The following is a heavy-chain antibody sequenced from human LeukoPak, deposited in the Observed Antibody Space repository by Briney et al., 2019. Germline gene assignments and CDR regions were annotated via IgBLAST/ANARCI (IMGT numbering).Heavy chain of an antibody. J-gene: IGHJ1*01. CDR2: IKQDGSEK. V-gene: IGHV3-7*04. CDR1: GFTFSSYW. Sequence: GGSLRLSCAASGFTFSSYWMSWVRQAPGKGLEWVANIKQDGSEKYYVDSVKGRFTISRDNAKNSLYLQMNSLRAEDTAVYYCARGYDSSGYGIYFQHWGQGTLVTVSS. D-gene: IGHD3-22*01. CDR3: ARGYDSSGYGIYFQH.